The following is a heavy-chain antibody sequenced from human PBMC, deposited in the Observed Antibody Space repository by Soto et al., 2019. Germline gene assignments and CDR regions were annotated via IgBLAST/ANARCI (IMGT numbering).Heavy chain of an antibody. CDR1: GGSFSGYY. J-gene: IGHJ6*02. CDR3: ARISGFWSGYYYYYYGMDV. CDR2: INHSGST. D-gene: IGHD3-3*01. Sequence: PSETLSLTCAVYGGSFSGYYWSWIRQPPGKGLEWIGEINHSGSTNYNPSLKSRVTISVDTSKNQFSLKLSSVTAADTAVYYCARISGFWSGYYYYYYGMDVCGQGTTLTVSS. V-gene: IGHV4-34*01.